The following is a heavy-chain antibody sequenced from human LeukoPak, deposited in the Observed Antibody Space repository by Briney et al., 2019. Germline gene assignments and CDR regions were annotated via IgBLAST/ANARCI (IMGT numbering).Heavy chain of an antibody. CDR3: ARAQRQWLVRYYYYYMDV. CDR2: IKQDGTEK. CDR1: EFSFSSYW. D-gene: IGHD6-19*01. V-gene: IGHV3-7*01. Sequence: SGRSLRLSCAPSEFSFSSYWMTCVRQAPGKGLEWVANIKQDGTEKYSVDSVKGRFTISRDNAKSSLYLQMNSRRAEDTAVYYCARAQRQWLVRYYYYYMDVWGKGTTVTVSS. J-gene: IGHJ6*03.